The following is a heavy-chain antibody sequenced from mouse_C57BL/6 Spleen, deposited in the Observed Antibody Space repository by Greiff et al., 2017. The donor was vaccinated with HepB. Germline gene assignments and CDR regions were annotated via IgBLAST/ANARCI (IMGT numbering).Heavy chain of an antibody. CDR3: ASLTGLYYYAMDY. CDR2: ISYDGSN. Sequence: DVKLQESGPGLVKPSQSLSLTCSVTGYSITSGYYWNWIRQFPGNKLEWMGYISYDGSNNYNPSLKNRISITRDTSKNQFFLKLNSVTTEDTATYYCASLTGLYYYAMDYWGQGTSVTVSS. J-gene: IGHJ4*01. CDR1: GYSITSGYY. D-gene: IGHD4-1*01. V-gene: IGHV3-6*01.